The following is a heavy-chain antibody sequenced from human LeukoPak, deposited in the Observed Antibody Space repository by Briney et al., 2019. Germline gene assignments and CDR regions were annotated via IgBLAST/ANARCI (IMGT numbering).Heavy chain of an antibody. CDR1: GFTFSSYE. J-gene: IGHJ6*04. D-gene: IGHD6-25*01. Sequence: GGSLRLSCAASGFTFSSYEMNWVRQAPGKGLEWISYISVSGTLTHYADSVEGRFTISRDNAKNSLYLQMNSLRGEDTAVYYCARDGTPIHSSGWVYMDVWGKGTTVTISS. V-gene: IGHV3-48*03. CDR3: ARDGTPIHSSGWVYMDV. CDR2: ISVSGTLT.